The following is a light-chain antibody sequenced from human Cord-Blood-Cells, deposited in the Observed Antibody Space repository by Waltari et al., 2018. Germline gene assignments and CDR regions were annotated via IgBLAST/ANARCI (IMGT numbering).Light chain of an antibody. CDR2: EGS. Sequence: QSALTQPAPVSGSPGQAITISCPGTSSDVGSSNLASWYQQHPGKAPKLMIYEGSKRPSGVSNRFSGSKSGNTASLTISGLQAEDEADYYCCSYAGSSTLVFGGGTKLTVL. CDR3: CSYAGSSTLV. J-gene: IGLJ3*02. V-gene: IGLV2-23*01. CDR1: SSDVGSSNL.